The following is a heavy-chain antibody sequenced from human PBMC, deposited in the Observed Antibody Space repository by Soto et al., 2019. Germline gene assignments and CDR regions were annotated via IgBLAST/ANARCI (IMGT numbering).Heavy chain of an antibody. V-gene: IGHV3-74*01. J-gene: IGHJ4*02. CDR1: GFTFRSYW. CDR2: INCDGSST. CDR3: AKTDTYYYDSSGYSLPRLDY. D-gene: IGHD3-22*01. Sequence: PGGSLRLSCAASGFTFRSYWMHWVRQVPGKGLVWVSRINCDGSSTSYADSVKGRFTISRDNSKNTLYLQMNSLRAEDTAVYYCAKTDTYYYDSSGYSLPRLDYCGQGTLVTVSS.